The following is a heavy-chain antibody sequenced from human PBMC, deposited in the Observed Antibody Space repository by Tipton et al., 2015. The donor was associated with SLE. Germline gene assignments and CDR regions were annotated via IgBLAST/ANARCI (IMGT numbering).Heavy chain of an antibody. D-gene: IGHD3-10*01. CDR1: EFTFSSYA. J-gene: IGHJ3*02. CDR2: ISYDGSNK. Sequence: SLRLSCAASEFTFSSYAMHWVRQAPGKGLEWVAVISYDGSNKYYADSVKGRFTISRDNSKNTLYLQMNSLRAEDTALYYCASQSRSGAFDIWGQGTMVTVSS. CDR3: ASQSRSGAFDI. V-gene: IGHV3-30-3*01.